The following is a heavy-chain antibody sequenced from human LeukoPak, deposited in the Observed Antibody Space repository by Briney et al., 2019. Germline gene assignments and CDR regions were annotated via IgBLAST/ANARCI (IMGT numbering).Heavy chain of an antibody. D-gene: IGHD2-21*02. Sequence: GGSLRLSYAASGFTYSSYAMIGMRQAPGKGLEWVSVITGGADTTYYADSVKGRFTISRDNSKNMVYLQMNNLRAEDTAMYYCAKSSRWQSGGDWLSDYWGQGTLVTVSS. CDR1: GFTYSSYA. V-gene: IGHV3-23*01. J-gene: IGHJ4*02. CDR3: AKSSRWQSGGDWLSDY. CDR2: ITGGADTT.